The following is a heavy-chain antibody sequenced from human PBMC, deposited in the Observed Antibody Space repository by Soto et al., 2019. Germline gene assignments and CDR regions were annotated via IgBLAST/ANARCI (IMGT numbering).Heavy chain of an antibody. CDR1: GGSISSYY. D-gene: IGHD2-21*02. Sequence: SETLSLTCTVSGGSISSYYWSWIRQPPGKGLEWIGYIYYSGSTNYNPSLKSRVTISVDTSKNQFSLKLSSVTAADTAVYYCARGPGLVTAIDYYYYGMDVWGQGTTVTVS. J-gene: IGHJ6*02. V-gene: IGHV4-59*12. CDR2: IYYSGST. CDR3: ARGPGLVTAIDYYYYGMDV.